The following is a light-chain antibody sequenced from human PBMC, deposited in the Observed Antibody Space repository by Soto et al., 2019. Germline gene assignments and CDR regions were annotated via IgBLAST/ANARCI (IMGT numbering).Light chain of an antibody. CDR3: QQLNSYPS. CDR2: AAS. V-gene: IGKV1-9*01. Sequence: IPLTQSPSSLSASVGDRVTITCRASQGISSYLAWYQQKPGKAPKLLIYAASTLQSGVPSRFSGSGSGTDFTLTNSSLQPEDFATYYCQQLNSYPSFGGGTKVEIQ. CDR1: QGISSY. J-gene: IGKJ4*01.